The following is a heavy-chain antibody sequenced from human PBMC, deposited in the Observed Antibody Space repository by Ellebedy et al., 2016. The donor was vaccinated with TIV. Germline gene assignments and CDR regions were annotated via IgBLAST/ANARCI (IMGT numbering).Heavy chain of an antibody. J-gene: IGHJ5*02. V-gene: IGHV1-2*02. Sequence: AASVKVSCKASGYTFTGYYMHWVRQAPGQGLEWMGWINPNSGGTNYAQKFQGMVTMTRDTSISTAYMELSRLRSEDPAVYYRASLPHYGDSGPWGQGTLVTVSS. CDR3: ASLPHYGDSGP. CDR1: GYTFTGYY. D-gene: IGHD4-17*01. CDR2: INPNSGGT.